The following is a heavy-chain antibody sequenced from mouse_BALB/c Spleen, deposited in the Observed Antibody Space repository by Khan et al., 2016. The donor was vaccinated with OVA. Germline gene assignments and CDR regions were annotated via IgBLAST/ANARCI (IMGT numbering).Heavy chain of an antibody. V-gene: IGHV2-9*02. D-gene: IGHD2-13*01. CDR3: ARETAYYGDYEAMDY. J-gene: IGHJ4*01. CDR2: IWAGGST. Sequence: VQLQESGPGLVAPSQSLSITCTVSGFSLITYGVHWVRQSPGKGLEWLGVIWAGGSTNYNSALMSRLSISKDNSKSQVFLTMNSLQTDDTAMYYCARETAYYGDYEAMDYWGQGTSVTVSS. CDR1: GFSLITYG.